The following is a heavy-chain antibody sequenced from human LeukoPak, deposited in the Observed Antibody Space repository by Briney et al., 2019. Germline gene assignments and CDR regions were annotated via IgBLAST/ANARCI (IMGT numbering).Heavy chain of an antibody. J-gene: IGHJ4*02. D-gene: IGHD6-19*01. CDR1: GFTFSTYW. Sequence: GGSLRLSCEASGFTFSTYWMNWVRQAPGKGLEWVANIKQDGSEKYYVDSVKGRFTISRDNAKNSLYLQMNSLRAGDTAVYYCARPYSVGWSLPAYWGQGNMVTVSS. V-gene: IGHV3-7*01. CDR2: IKQDGSEK. CDR3: ARPYSVGWSLPAY.